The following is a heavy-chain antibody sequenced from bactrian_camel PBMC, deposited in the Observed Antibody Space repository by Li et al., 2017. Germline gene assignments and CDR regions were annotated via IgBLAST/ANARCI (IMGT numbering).Heavy chain of an antibody. CDR1: GYTYDRFAYA. J-gene: IGHJ6*01. CDR2: IDSNERT. Sequence: HVQLVESGGGSVQAGGSLRLSCKGSGYTYDRFAYAMAWFRQGPGKERRPVATIDSNERTVYTDSVKGRFTISFDNAEKILYLGMNNLNVEDTATYRCAASWGMTAIAAFDRIAQGDFGYWGEGTQVTVS. D-gene: IGHD5*01. V-gene: IGHV3S55*01. CDR3: AASWGMTAIAAFDRIAQGDFGY.